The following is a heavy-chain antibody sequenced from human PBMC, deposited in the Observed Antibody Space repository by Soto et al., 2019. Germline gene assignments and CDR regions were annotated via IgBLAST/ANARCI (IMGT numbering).Heavy chain of an antibody. D-gene: IGHD1-1*01. J-gene: IGHJ6*02. CDR3: ARDKKPFNWSPSILKSYYYGMDV. CDR1: GFAFRTFA. Sequence: QVQLVESGGRVVQPGRSLRLSCAASGFAFRTFAMHWVRQAPGKGLEWVAVISNDGSIKYFLDSVKGRFTISRDNSNKTLSLQMDSLRAEDTAVYYCARDKKPFNWSPSILKSYYYGMDVWGQGTTVTVSS. V-gene: IGHV3-30-3*01. CDR2: ISNDGSIK.